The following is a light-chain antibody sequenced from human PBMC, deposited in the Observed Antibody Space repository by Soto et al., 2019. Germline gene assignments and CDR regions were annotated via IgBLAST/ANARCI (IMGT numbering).Light chain of an antibody. CDR3: QQYCSSPRT. CDR1: QSVSSSY. V-gene: IGKV3-20*01. Sequence: EIVLTQSPGTLSLSPGERATLSCRASQSVSSSYLAWYQQKPGQAPRLLIYGASSRATGIPDRFSGSGSGKDFTLTISRLEPEDFAVYYCQQYCSSPRTFGQGTKVEIK. J-gene: IGKJ1*01. CDR2: GAS.